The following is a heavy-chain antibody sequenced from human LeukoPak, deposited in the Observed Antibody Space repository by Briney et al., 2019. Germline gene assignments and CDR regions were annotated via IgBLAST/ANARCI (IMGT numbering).Heavy chain of an antibody. CDR3: ASRASSGWYGXAFDY. CDR1: GFTFSSYW. V-gene: IGHV3-74*01. D-gene: IGHD6-19*01. J-gene: IGHJ4*02. Sequence: PGGSLRLSCAASGFTFSSYWMHWVRQAPGKGLVWVSRINSDGSSTSYADSVKGRFTISRDNAKNSLYLQMNSLRAEDTAVYYCASRASSGWYGXAFDYWGQGTLVTVSS. CDR2: INSDGSST.